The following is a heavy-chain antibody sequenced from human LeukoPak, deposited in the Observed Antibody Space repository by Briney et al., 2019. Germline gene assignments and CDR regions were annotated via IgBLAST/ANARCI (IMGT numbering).Heavy chain of an antibody. D-gene: IGHD6-13*01. CDR1: GDSVSSNSAA. CDR3: ARDLPSLVRGYYYYGMDV. V-gene: IGHV6-1*01. CDR2: TYYRSKWYN. Sequence: SQTLSLTCAISGDSVSSNSAAWNWIRQSPSRGLEWLGRTYYRSKWYNDYAVSVKSRITINPDTSKNQFSLQLNSVTPEDTAVYYCARDLPSLVRGYYYYGMDVWGQGTTVTVSS. J-gene: IGHJ6*02.